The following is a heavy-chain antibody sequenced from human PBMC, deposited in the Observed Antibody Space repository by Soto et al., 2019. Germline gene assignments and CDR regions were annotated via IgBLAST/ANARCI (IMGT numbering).Heavy chain of an antibody. V-gene: IGHV1-18*01. CDR1: GYTFTNSG. Sequence: GASVKVSCKASGYTFTNSGISWVRQAPGQGLEWMGWIGTDNGNTNYAQHLQGRVSMTTDTSTSTAHMDLRSLRSDDTAVYYCARDQGITTFGVYSMYYYGMDVWGQGTTVTVSS. CDR2: IGTDNGNT. D-gene: IGHD3-3*01. CDR3: ARDQGITTFGVYSMYYYGMDV. J-gene: IGHJ6*02.